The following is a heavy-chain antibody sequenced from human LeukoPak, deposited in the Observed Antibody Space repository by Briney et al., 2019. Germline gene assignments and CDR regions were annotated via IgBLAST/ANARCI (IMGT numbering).Heavy chain of an antibody. D-gene: IGHD2-15*01. J-gene: IGHJ6*02. CDR3: AKVVSGGGSYVMDV. CDR2: IYSGGST. Sequence: GGSLRLSCAASGFTVNNNYMSWVRQAPGKGLECVSVIYSGGSTKYADSVKGRFTISRHNSENTLYLQLSSLRAEDTAVYYCAKVVSGGGSYVMDVWGQGTTVTVSS. V-gene: IGHV3-53*04. CDR1: GFTVNNNY.